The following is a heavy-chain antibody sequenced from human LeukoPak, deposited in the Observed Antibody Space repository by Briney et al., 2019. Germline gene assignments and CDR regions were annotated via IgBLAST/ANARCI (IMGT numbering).Heavy chain of an antibody. J-gene: IGHJ5*02. CDR3: AKDSSSRYVH. V-gene: IGHV3-43*02. D-gene: IGHD6-13*01. CDR2: ISGDGGST. CDR1: GFSFDDYG. Sequence: PGGSLRLSCAASGFSFDDYGMHWVRQAPGKGLEWVSLISGDGGSTFYADSVKGRFTISRDNSKNSLYMQMNSLRSEDTALYYCAKDSSSRYVHWGQGTLVTVSS.